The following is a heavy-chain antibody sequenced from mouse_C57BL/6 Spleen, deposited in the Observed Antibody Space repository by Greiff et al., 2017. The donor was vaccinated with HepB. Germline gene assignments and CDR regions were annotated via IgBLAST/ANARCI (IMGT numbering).Heavy chain of an antibody. J-gene: IGHJ1*03. CDR1: GYAFSSSW. V-gene: IGHV1-82*01. CDR2: IYPGDGDT. D-gene: IGHD1-2*01. Sequence: VQLQESGPELVKPGASVKISCKASGYAFSSSWMNWVKQRPGKGLEWIGRIYPGDGDTNYNGKFKGKATLTADKSSSTAYMQLSSLTSEDSEVYVCAREGYNNTAGYFDVWGTGTTVTVSS. CDR3: AREGYNNTAGYFDV.